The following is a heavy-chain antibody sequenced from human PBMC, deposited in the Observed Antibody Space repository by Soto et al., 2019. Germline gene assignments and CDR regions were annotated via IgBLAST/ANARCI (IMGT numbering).Heavy chain of an antibody. D-gene: IGHD5-12*01. CDR2: ISSSSSYI. CDR3: ARDFPYSSLVATIPSDDY. J-gene: IGHJ4*02. CDR1: GFTFSSYS. V-gene: IGHV3-21*01. Sequence: EVQLVESGGGLVKPGGSLRLSCAASGFTFSSYSMNWVRQAPGKGLEWVSSISSSSSYIYYADSVKGRFTISRDNAKNSLYLQMNSLRAEDTAVYYCARDFPYSSLVATIPSDDYWGQGTLVTVSS.